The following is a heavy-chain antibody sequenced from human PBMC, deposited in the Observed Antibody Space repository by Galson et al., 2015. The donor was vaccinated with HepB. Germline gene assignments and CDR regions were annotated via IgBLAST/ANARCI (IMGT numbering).Heavy chain of an antibody. V-gene: IGHV3-30-3*01. CDR1: GFTFSSYA. J-gene: IGHJ6*02. D-gene: IGHD5-12*01. Sequence: SLRLSCAASGFTFSSYAMHWVRQAPGKGLEWVAVISYDGSNKYYADSVKGRFTISRDNSKNTLYLQMNSLRAEDTAVYYCARDPHEVWARLATIPYYYYGMDVWGQGTTVTVSS. CDR3: ARDPHEVWARLATIPYYYYGMDV. CDR2: ISYDGSNK.